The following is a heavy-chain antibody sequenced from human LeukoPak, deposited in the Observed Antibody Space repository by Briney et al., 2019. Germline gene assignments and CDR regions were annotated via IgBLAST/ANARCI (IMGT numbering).Heavy chain of an antibody. J-gene: IGHJ4*02. V-gene: IGHV1-69*13. CDR3: ARDYRGVKDY. D-gene: IGHD3-10*01. CDR2: IIPIFGTA. Sequence: SVKVSCKASGYTFTSYDINWVRQAPGQGLEWMGGIIPIFGTANYAQKFQGRVTITADESTSTAYMELSSLRSEDTAVYYCARDYRGVKDYWGQGTLVTVSS. CDR1: GYTFTSYD.